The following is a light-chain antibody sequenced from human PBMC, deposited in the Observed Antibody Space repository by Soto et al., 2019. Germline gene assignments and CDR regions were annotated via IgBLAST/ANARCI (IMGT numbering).Light chain of an antibody. V-gene: IGKV3-11*01. Sequence: EIVLTQSPATLSLSPGERATLSCRASQSVSSYLAWYQQKPGQAPRLLIYDASNRDTGIPARFSGSGSGTDFNLTNSRLEPEGFAVYSCQQRSNWPTFGGGTKVEIK. CDR3: QQRSNWPT. CDR2: DAS. J-gene: IGKJ4*01. CDR1: QSVSSY.